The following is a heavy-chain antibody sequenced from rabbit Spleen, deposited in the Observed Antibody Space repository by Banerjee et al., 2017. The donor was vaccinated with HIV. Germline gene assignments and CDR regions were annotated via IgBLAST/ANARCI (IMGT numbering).Heavy chain of an antibody. V-gene: IGHV1S45*01. Sequence: QEQLKESGGGLVQPGASPTLTCTASGFSFSSSYDMCWVRQAPGKGLEWIGCIYTGNSKTYYASWAKGRFTISKSSSTTVTLQMPSLTAADTATYFCARDVVGYIGYGYYFNLWGQGTLVTVS. CDR3: ARDVVGYIGYGYYFNL. J-gene: IGHJ4*01. CDR2: IYTGNSKT. D-gene: IGHD6-1*01. CDR1: GFSFSSSYD.